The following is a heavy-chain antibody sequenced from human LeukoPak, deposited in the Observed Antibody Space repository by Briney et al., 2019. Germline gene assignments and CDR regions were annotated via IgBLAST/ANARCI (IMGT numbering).Heavy chain of an antibody. J-gene: IGHJ4*02. CDR2: IKQDGSEK. D-gene: IGHD4-17*01. Sequence: PGGSLRLSCAASGFTFSSYWMSWVRQAPGKGLEWVANIKQDGSEKYYVDSVKGRFTISRDNAKNSLYLQMNNLRAEDTAVYYCARVSLNGDYGGYFDYWGQGTLVTVSS. V-gene: IGHV3-7*01. CDR3: ARVSLNGDYGGYFDY. CDR1: GFTFSSYW.